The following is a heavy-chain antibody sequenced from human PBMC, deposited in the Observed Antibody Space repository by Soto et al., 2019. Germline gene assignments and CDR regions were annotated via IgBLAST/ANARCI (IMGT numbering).Heavy chain of an antibody. V-gene: IGHV4-4*07. CDR3: ARDPQYKVGATNWFDP. J-gene: IGHJ5*02. Sequence: SETLSLTCNVSGGSISSYYWSWIRQPAGKGLEWIGRIYTSGSTNYNPSLKSRVTMSVDTSKNQFSLKLSSVTAADTAVYYCARDPQYKVGATNWFDPWGQGTLVTVS. D-gene: IGHD1-26*01. CDR1: GGSISSYY. CDR2: IYTSGST.